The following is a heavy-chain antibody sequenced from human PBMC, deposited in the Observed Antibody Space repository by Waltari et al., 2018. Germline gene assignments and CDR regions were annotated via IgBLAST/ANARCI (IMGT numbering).Heavy chain of an antibody. CDR2: IIPILGIA. Sequence: QVQLVQSGAEVKKPGSSVKVSCKASGGTFSSYPISWVRQAPGQGLEWMGRIIPILGIANYAQKFQGRVTITADKSTSTAYMELSSLRSEDTAVYYCARDPHYDSSSGSDYWGQGTLVTVSS. J-gene: IGHJ4*02. V-gene: IGHV1-69*04. CDR1: GGTFSSYP. CDR3: ARDPHYDSSSGSDY. D-gene: IGHD3-22*01.